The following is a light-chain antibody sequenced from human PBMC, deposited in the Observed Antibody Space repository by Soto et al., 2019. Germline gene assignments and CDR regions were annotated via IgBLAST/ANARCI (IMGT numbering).Light chain of an antibody. J-gene: IGLJ1*01. CDR2: EVV. Sequence: QSVLTSPPSASGSPGQSVTISYTGTKNDIGVYDFVSWYQHHPGKAPRLIIYEVVQRPSGVPDRFSGSKSGNKASLTVSGLQAADEADYFCKSYAGGKAYDLGSGTPVTVL. CDR3: KSYAGGKAYD. V-gene: IGLV2-8*01. CDR1: KNDIGVYDF.